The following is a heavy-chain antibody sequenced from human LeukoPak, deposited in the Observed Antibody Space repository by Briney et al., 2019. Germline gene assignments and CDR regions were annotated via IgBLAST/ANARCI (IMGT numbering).Heavy chain of an antibody. D-gene: IGHD6-25*01. V-gene: IGHV5-51*01. CDR3: ARRADGMDV. Sequence: GESLKISWQGSGYSFTNYWFGWVRQMPGKGLEWMGIIYPGDSDTRYSPSFQGQVTISADTSISTAYLQWSSLKASDTAMYYCARRADGMDVWGQGTTVTVSS. J-gene: IGHJ6*02. CDR2: IYPGDSDT. CDR1: GYSFTNYW.